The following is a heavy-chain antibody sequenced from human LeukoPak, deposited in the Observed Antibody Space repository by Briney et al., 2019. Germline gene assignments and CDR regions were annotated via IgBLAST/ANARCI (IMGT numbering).Heavy chain of an antibody. J-gene: IGHJ4*02. D-gene: IGHD1-26*01. Sequence: GVSVKVSCKASGYTFTGYYMHRVRQAPGQGLEWMGWINPNSGGTNYAQKFQGRVTMTRDTSISTAYMELSRLRSDDTAVYYCARDLAVSGELLQVYWGQGTLVTVSS. V-gene: IGHV1-2*02. CDR3: ARDLAVSGELLQVY. CDR2: INPNSGGT. CDR1: GYTFTGYY.